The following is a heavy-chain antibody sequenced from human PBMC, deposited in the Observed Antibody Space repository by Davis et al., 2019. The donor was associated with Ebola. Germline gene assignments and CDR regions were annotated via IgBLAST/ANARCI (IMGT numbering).Heavy chain of an antibody. CDR3: ARGFMITFGGVIVPPYYFDY. J-gene: IGHJ4*02. Sequence: ASVKVSCKASGYTFTSYGFSWVRQAPGQGLEWMGWFSAHNGNIYYAQNFQGRVTITRDTSASTAYMELSSLRSEDTAVYYCARGFMITFGGVIVPPYYFDYWGQGTLVTISS. V-gene: IGHV1-18*01. CDR2: FSAHNGNI. D-gene: IGHD3-16*02. CDR1: GYTFTSYG.